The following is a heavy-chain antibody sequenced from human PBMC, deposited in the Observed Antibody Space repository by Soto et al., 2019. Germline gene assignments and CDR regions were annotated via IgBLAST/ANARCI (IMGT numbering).Heavy chain of an antibody. CDR3: AKVPYAYSSWAPEHWYFDL. D-gene: IGHD6-13*01. J-gene: IGHJ2*01. CDR2: IKSKTDGGTT. Sequence: GGSLRLSCAASGFTFSNAWMNWVRQAPGKGLEWVGRIKSKTDGGTTDYAAPVKGRFTISRDDSKNTLYLQMNSLRAEDTAVYYCAKVPYAYSSWAPEHWYFDLWGRGALVTVSS. V-gene: IGHV3-15*07. CDR1: GFTFSNAW.